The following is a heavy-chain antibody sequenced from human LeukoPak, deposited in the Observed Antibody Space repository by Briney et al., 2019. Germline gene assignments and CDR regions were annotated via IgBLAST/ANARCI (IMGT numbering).Heavy chain of an antibody. CDR2: ISYSGNT. D-gene: IGHD3-10*01. CDR1: GGSISNYY. CDR3: ARDGSGSAYFDY. V-gene: IGHV4-59*01. J-gene: IGHJ4*02. Sequence: PSETLSLTCTVSGGSISNYYWTWIRQPPGKGLEWIGFISYSGNTNYNPSLKSRVTISLDTSKNQFSLKLISVTAADTAVYYCARDGSGSAYFDYWGQGTLVTVSS.